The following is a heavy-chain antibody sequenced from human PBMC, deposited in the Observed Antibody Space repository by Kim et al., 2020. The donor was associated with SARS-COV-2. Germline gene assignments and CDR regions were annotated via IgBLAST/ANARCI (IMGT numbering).Heavy chain of an antibody. J-gene: IGHJ4*02. V-gene: IGHV3-7*01. Sequence: GGSLRLSCAASGFTFSSYWMSWVRQAPGKGLEWVANIKQDGSEKYYVDSVKGRFTISRDNAKNSLYLQMNSLRAEDTAVYYCARDGLWLPYSIDYWGQGTLVTVSS. D-gene: IGHD5-18*01. CDR2: IKQDGSEK. CDR3: ARDGLWLPYSIDY. CDR1: GFTFSSYW.